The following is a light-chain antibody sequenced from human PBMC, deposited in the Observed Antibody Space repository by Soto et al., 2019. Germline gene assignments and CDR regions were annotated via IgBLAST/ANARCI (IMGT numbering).Light chain of an antibody. CDR2: DAS. J-gene: IGKJ3*01. CDR3: RQYGTSPST. V-gene: IGKV3D-20*01. Sequence: EIVLTQSPATLSVSPGERATLSCGASQSVSSSYLAWYQQKPGLAPRLLIYDASSRATGIPDRFSGSGSGTDFTLTISRLEAEDFAVYYCRQYGTSPSTFGPGTKVDIK. CDR1: QSVSSSY.